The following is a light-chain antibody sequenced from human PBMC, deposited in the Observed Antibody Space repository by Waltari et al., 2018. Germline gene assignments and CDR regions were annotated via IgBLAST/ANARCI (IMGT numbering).Light chain of an antibody. CDR1: QGVGRA. J-gene: IGKJ1*01. V-gene: IGKV3-20*01. CDR2: DAS. CDR3: QHYVRLPVT. Sequence: VLTPSPGTLSSSPGERATLSCRASQGVGRALAWYQQKPGQAPRLLIYDASIRATGVPDRFSGSGSGTDFSLTISRLEPEDVAVYNCQHYVRLPVTFGQGTKVE.